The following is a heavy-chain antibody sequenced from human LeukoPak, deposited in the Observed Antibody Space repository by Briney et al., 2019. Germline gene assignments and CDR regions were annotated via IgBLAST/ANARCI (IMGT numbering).Heavy chain of an antibody. D-gene: IGHD6-19*01. CDR1: GFTFIHYW. CDR3: ARDIPTSGWYVDN. Sequence: GGSLRLSCAASGFTFIHYWMHWVRQAPGKGLVWVSRINSDGSSTSYADSVKGRFTISIDNAKNTLYLQMSSLRAEDTAVYYCARDIPTSGWYVDNWGQGTLVTVSS. J-gene: IGHJ4*02. V-gene: IGHV3-74*01. CDR2: INSDGSST.